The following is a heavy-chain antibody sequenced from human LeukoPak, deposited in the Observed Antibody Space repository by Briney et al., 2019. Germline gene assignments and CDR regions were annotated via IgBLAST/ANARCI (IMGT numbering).Heavy chain of an antibody. J-gene: IGHJ5*02. D-gene: IGHD3-16*02. V-gene: IGHV2-5*02. Sequence: GSGPTLVKPTQTLTLTCTFSGFSLSTSGVGVGWIRQPPGKALEWLALIYWDDDKRYSPSLKSRLTITKDTSKNQVVLTMANMDPVDTATYYCAHSFHYDYVWGSYRSLNWFDPWGQGTLVTVSS. CDR3: AHSFHYDYVWGSYRSLNWFDP. CDR2: IYWDDDK. CDR1: GFSLSTSGVG.